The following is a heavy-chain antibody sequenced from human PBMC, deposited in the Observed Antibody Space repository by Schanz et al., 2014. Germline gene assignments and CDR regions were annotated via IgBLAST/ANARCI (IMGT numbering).Heavy chain of an antibody. CDR3: ARGYGDSPTDF. Sequence: QVQLVQSGAEVKKPGSSMKVSCKASGGTFNSYTINWVRQAPGQRLEWMGWINAGTGNTEYSQKFQGRVTITADRSTSTAYMELSSLRSEDTAVYYCARGYGDSPTDFWGQGTLVTVSS. D-gene: IGHD4-17*01. V-gene: IGHV1-3*01. J-gene: IGHJ4*02. CDR2: INAGTGNT. CDR1: GGTFNSYT.